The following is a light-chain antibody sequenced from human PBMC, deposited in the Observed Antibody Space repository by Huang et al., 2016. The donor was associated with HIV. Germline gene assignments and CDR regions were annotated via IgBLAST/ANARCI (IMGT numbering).Light chain of an antibody. J-gene: IGKJ5*01. Sequence: EVVLTQSPATLSLSPGERATLSCRASQSVSIFLAWYQQKPGQAPRLLIYDASNRATGIPARLSGSGSGTDVTLTISSLEPEDFAVYYCQQRAHWPPISFGQGTRLEIK. CDR3: QQRAHWPPIS. V-gene: IGKV3-11*01. CDR1: QSVSIF. CDR2: DAS.